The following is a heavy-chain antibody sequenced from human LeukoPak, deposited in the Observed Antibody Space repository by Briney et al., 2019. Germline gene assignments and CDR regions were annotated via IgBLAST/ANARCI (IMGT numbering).Heavy chain of an antibody. D-gene: IGHD2-2*01. J-gene: IGHJ4*02. CDR2: ISYDGSNK. CDR3: ARDPAPDIVVVPAALDY. Sequence: GGSLRLSCAASGFTFSSYAMHWVRQAPGKGLEWVAVISYDGSNKYCADSVKGRFTISRDNSKNTLYLQMNSLRAEDTAVYYCARDPAPDIVVVPAALDYWGQGTLVTVSS. CDR1: GFTFSSYA. V-gene: IGHV3-30-3*01.